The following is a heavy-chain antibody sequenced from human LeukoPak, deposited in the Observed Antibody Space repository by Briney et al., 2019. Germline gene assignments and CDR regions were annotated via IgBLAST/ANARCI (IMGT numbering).Heavy chain of an antibody. CDR1: GFAFSTYW. D-gene: IGHD3-3*01. CDR3: ASSINAYDFWSGYWYYYYGMDV. CDR2: IKQDGSER. Sequence: GGSLRLSCAASGFAFSTYWMSWVRRAPGKGLEWVANIKQDGSERYYVDSVRGRFTISRDNAKNSLYLQMNSLRAEDTAVYYCASSINAYDFWSGYWYYYYGMDVWGQGTTVTVSS. V-gene: IGHV3-7*03. J-gene: IGHJ6*02.